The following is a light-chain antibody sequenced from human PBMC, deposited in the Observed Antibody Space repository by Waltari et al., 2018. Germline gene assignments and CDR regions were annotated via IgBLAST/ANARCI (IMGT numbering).Light chain of an antibody. CDR3: QHYVRLPVT. V-gene: IGKV3-20*01. CDR1: QSIGTF. CDR2: AAS. J-gene: IGKJ1*01. Sequence: IMLTQSPDTLSLSPGERATLSCRASQSIGTFLAWYQQKPGQAPRLLIYAASTRATGIPDRFSGSGSGTDFSLIISRLEPEDFAVYYCQHYVRLPVTFGQGTKVEIK.